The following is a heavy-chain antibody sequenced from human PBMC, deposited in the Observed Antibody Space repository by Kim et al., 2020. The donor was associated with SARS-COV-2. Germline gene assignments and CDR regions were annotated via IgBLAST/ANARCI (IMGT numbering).Heavy chain of an antibody. CDR2: IYYSGST. Sequence: SETLSLTCTVSGGSISSYYWSWIRQPPGKGLEWIGYIYYSGSTNYNPSLKSRVTISVDTSKNQFSLKLSSVTAADTAVYYCAGATPYNWFDPWGQGTLVTVSS. CDR3: AGATPYNWFDP. V-gene: IGHV4-59*01. D-gene: IGHD2-15*01. J-gene: IGHJ5*02. CDR1: GGSISSYY.